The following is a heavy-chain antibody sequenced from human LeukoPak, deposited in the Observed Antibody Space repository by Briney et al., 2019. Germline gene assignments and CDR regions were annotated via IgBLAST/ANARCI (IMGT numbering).Heavy chain of an antibody. CDR1: GFTFSSYG. Sequence: PGRSLRLSCAASGFTFSSYGMHWVRQAPGKGLEWVAVISYDGSNKYYADSVKGRFTISRDNSKNTLYLQMNSLRAEDTAVYYCAKAPPRARWLQLGYWGQGTLVTVSS. CDR2: ISYDGSNK. D-gene: IGHD5-24*01. J-gene: IGHJ4*02. V-gene: IGHV3-30*18. CDR3: AKAPPRARWLQLGY.